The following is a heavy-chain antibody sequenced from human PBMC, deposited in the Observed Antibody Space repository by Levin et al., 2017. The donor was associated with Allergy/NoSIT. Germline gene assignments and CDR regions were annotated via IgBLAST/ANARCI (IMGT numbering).Heavy chain of an antibody. CDR3: ASLESGYFDY. J-gene: IGHJ4*02. CDR2: ISSSSSTI. V-gene: IGHV3-48*02. CDR1: GFTFSSYS. Sequence: GESLKISCAASGFTFSSYSMNWVRQAPGKGLEWVSYISSSSSTIYYADSVKGRFTISRDNAKNSLYLQMNSLRDEDTAVYYCASLESGYFDYWGQGTLVTVSS. D-gene: IGHD1-1*01.